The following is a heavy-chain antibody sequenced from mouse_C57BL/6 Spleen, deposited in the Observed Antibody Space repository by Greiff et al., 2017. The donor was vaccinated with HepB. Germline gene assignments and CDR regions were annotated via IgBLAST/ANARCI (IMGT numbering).Heavy chain of an antibody. V-gene: IGHV5-12*01. CDR3: ARYYGSFFDY. D-gene: IGHD1-1*01. CDR1: GFTFSDYY. CDR2: ISNGGGST. Sequence: EVNVVESGGGLVQPGGSLKLSCAASGFTFSDYYMYWVRQTPEKRLEWVAYISNGGGSTYYPDTVKGRFTISRDNAKNTLYLQMSRLKSEDTAMYYCARYYGSFFDYWGQGTTLTVSS. J-gene: IGHJ2*01.